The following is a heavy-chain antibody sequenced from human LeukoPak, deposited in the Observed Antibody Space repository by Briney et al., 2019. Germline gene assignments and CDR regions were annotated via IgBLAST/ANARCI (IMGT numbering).Heavy chain of an antibody. V-gene: IGHV3-23*01. Sequence: PGGSLRLSCAAPGFTFSSYAMSWVRQAPGKGLEWVSAISGSGGSTYYADSVKGRFTISRDNSKNTLYLQMNSLRAEDTAVYYCVKDRGQWLGGSGWFDPWGQGTLVTVSS. J-gene: IGHJ5*02. CDR1: GFTFSSYA. D-gene: IGHD6-19*01. CDR3: VKDRGQWLGGSGWFDP. CDR2: ISGSGGST.